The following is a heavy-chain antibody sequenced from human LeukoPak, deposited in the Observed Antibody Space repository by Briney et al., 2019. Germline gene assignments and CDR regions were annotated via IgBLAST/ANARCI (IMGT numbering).Heavy chain of an antibody. V-gene: IGHV5-51*01. CDR3: ARLKSTGNYYYYYGMDV. D-gene: IGHD2-8*02. Sequence: GESLKISCKSSGYSFTTYWIGWVRQMPGKGLEWMGIIYPGDSDSRYNPSFQGQVTISADKSISTAYLQWSSLKASDTAMYYCARLKSTGNYYYYYGMDVWGQGTTVTVSS. J-gene: IGHJ6*02. CDR1: GYSFTTYW. CDR2: IYPGDSDS.